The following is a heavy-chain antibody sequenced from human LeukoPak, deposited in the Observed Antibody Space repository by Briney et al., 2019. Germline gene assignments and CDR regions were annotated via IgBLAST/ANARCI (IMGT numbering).Heavy chain of an antibody. CDR2: IYPSGST. CDR1: GGSISSYY. Sequence: SETLSLTCTVSGGSISSYYWSWIRQPAGKGLEWIGRIYPSGSTSYDPSLQSRVSMSVDTSKNQFYLKLTSVTAADTAVYYCARDPSLFSGYFDSWGQGTLVTVSS. J-gene: IGHJ4*02. V-gene: IGHV4-4*07. CDR3: ARDPSLFSGYFDS. D-gene: IGHD2-15*01.